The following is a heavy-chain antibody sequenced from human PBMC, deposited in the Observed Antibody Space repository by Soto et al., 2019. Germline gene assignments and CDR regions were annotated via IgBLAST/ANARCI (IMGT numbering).Heavy chain of an antibody. D-gene: IGHD2-21*01. V-gene: IGHV3-33*01. Sequence: QEQLVESGGGVVQPGRSLRLSCVASGFTFSNYGWHWVRQAPGKGLEWVAVIWYDGSNKYYADSVKGRFTISRDNSKNTLYLQMNSLRDEDTAVYYCARDWGGPTRTRCVAADYWGQGTLVTVSS. CDR1: GFTFSNYG. CDR2: IWYDGSNK. CDR3: ARDWGGPTRTRCVAADY. J-gene: IGHJ4*02.